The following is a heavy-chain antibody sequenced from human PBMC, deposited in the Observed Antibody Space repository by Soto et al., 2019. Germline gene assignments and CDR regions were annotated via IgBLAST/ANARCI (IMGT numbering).Heavy chain of an antibody. J-gene: IGHJ4*02. CDR2: IYYSGST. Sequence: PSETLSLTCTVSGGSISSYYWSWIRQPPGKGLEWIGYIYYSGSTNYNPSLKSRVTISVDTSKNQFSLKLSSVTAADTAVYYCARQGYYDSSGYYLSDYWGQGTLVTVSS. CDR1: GGSISSYY. CDR3: ARQGYYDSSGYYLSDY. D-gene: IGHD3-22*01. V-gene: IGHV4-59*08.